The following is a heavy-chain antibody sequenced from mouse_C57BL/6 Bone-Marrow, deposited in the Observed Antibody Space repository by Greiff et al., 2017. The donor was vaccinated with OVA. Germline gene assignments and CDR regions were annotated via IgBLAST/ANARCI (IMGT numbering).Heavy chain of an antibody. D-gene: IGHD1-1*01. J-gene: IGHJ2*01. CDR3: ARPGYYGSSPFDY. CDR1: GFTFSDYG. V-gene: IGHV5-17*01. Sequence: EVQLVESGGGLVKPGGSLKLSCAASGFTFSDYGMHWVRQAPEMGLEWVAYISSGSSTIYYADTVKGRFTISRDNAKNTLFLQMTSLRSEDTAMYYCARPGYYGSSPFDYWGQGTTLTVSS. CDR2: ISSGSSTI.